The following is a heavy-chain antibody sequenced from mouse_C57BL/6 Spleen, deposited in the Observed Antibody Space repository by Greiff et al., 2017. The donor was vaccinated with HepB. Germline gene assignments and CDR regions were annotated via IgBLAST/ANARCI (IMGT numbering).Heavy chain of an antibody. CDR3: ARDDGYYVAY. V-gene: IGHV5-4*01. Sequence: EVQLVESGGGLVKPGGSLKLSCAASGFTFSSYAMSWVRQTPEKRLEWVATISDGGSYTYYPDNVKGRFTISRDNAKNNLYLQMSHLKSEDTAMYYCARDDGYYVAYWGQGTLVTVSA. D-gene: IGHD2-3*01. CDR1: GFTFSSYA. CDR2: ISDGGSYT. J-gene: IGHJ3*01.